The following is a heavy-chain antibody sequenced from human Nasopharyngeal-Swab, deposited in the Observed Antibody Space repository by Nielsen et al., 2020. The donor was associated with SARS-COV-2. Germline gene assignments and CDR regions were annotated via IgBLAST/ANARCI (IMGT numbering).Heavy chain of an antibody. CDR2: IMEDGSEK. J-gene: IGHJ4*02. V-gene: IGHV3-7*01. D-gene: IGHD6-19*01. CDR3: ARGSGFLDS. Sequence: RQPPGKGPEWVANIMEDGSEKYYMDSLKGRFTISRDNAKKSLYLQMNSLTAEDTAVYYCARGSGFLDSWGQGTLVTVSS.